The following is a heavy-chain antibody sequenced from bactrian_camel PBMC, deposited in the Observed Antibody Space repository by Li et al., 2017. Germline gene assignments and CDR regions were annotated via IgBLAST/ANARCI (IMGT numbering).Heavy chain of an antibody. D-gene: IGHD4*01. CDR1: GLTASSTC. Sequence: DVQLVESGGGTVQVGGSLRLSCSASGLTASSTCMGWFRQAPGLETEGIATIYGATGRTFYADSVKGRFTISQDNAKVTSYLQMTALKPEDTAVYYCAAYPWSDYDVCPSKDHDYWGQGTQVIVS. J-gene: IGHJ4*01. CDR3: AAYPWSDYDVCPSKDHDY. CDR2: IYGATGRT. V-gene: IGHV3S31*01.